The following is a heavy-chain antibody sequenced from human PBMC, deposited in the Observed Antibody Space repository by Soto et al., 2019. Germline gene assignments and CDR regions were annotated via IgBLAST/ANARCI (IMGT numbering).Heavy chain of an antibody. J-gene: IGHJ4*02. D-gene: IGHD3-22*01. CDR1: GYSFTSYW. CDR2: IYPGDSDT. Sequence: RESLKISCKGSGYSFTSYWIGWVRQMPGKGLEWMGIIYPGDSDTRYSPSFQGQVTISADKSISTAYLQWSSLKASDTAMYYCARLYYYDSSGYPYYFDYWGQGTLVTVSS. V-gene: IGHV5-51*01. CDR3: ARLYYYDSSGYPYYFDY.